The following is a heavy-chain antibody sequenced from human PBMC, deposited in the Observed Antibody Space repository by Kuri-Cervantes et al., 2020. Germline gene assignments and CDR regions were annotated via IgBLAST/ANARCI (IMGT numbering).Heavy chain of an antibody. J-gene: IGHJ4*02. CDR2: IDTSGYA. CDR3: ARFYSSAWSFDY. D-gene: IGHD6-19*01. V-gene: IGHV4-4*07. CDR1: GGSINSYY. Sequence: GSLRLSCTVSGGSINSYYWSWIRQPAGKGLEWIGHIDTSGYATYNPSLKSRVTISVDTSKIQFSLKLSSVTAADTAVYYCARFYSSAWSFDYWGQGTLVTVSS.